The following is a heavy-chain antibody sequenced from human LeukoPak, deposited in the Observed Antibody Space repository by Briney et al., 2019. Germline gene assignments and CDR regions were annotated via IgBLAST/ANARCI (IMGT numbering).Heavy chain of an antibody. V-gene: IGHV3-30-3*01. CDR3: AREYGQQLVPDY. CDR1: GFTFSSYA. J-gene: IGHJ4*02. Sequence: GGSLRLSCAASGFTFSSYAMHWVRQAPGKGLEWVAVISYDGSNKYYADSVKGRFTISRDNSKNTLYLQMNSLRVEDTAVYYCAREYGQQLVPDYWGQGTLVTVSS. D-gene: IGHD6-13*01. CDR2: ISYDGSNK.